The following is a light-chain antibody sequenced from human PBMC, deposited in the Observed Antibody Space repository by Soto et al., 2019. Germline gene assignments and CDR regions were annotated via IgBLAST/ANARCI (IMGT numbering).Light chain of an antibody. V-gene: IGKV1-39*01. Sequence: DIQMTQSPSSLSASVGDRVTITYRASQSISSYLNWYQQKPGKAPKLLIYAASSLQSGVPSRFSGSGSGTDFTLTISSLQPEDFATYFCQQSSSTQLTFGGGTKVEVK. CDR2: AAS. CDR3: QQSSSTQLT. CDR1: QSISSY. J-gene: IGKJ4*01.